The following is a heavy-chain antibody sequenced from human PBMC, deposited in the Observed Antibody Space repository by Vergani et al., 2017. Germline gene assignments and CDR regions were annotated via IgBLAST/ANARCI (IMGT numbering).Heavy chain of an antibody. D-gene: IGHD3-9*01. CDR2: IYTSRST. Sequence: QVQLQESGPGLVKPSQTLSLTCTVSGGSISSGSYYWSWIRQPAGKGLEWIGRIYTSRSTNYNPSLKSRVTISVDTSKNQFSLKLSSVTAADTAVYYCASSVLTGYYYDYWGQGTLVTVSS. V-gene: IGHV4-61*02. CDR1: GGSISSGSYY. CDR3: ASSVLTGYYYDY. J-gene: IGHJ4*02.